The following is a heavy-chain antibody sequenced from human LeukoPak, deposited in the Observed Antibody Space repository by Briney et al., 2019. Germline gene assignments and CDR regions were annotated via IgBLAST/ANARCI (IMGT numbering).Heavy chain of an antibody. D-gene: IGHD4-17*01. J-gene: IGHJ6*03. V-gene: IGHV4-38-2*01. Sequence: PAETLSLTCAVSGYSISSGDYWGWIRPSPGGGVEVIGSISQSGDSSYNPSVKGRVTISRDTSNNTFSLNLSSVTASDTAVYFCARVPNHLRPYHYMDVWGKGTTVIVS. CDR2: ISQSGDS. CDR1: GYSISSGDY. CDR3: ARVPNHLRPYHYMDV.